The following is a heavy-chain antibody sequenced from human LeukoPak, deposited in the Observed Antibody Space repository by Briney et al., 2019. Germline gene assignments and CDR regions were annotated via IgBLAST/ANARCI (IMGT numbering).Heavy chain of an antibody. D-gene: IGHD2/OR15-2a*01. CDR3: ARDSISAALFDL. CDR1: GFTFSSYA. Sequence: GGSLRLSCAASGFTFSSYAMNWVRQAPGKGPEWISCITNSGSTIYYADSVKGRFTISRDNAKNSLVLQMNSLRDEDSAVYYCARDSISAALFDLWGQGTLITVSS. J-gene: IGHJ5*02. V-gene: IGHV3-48*02. CDR2: ITNSGSTI.